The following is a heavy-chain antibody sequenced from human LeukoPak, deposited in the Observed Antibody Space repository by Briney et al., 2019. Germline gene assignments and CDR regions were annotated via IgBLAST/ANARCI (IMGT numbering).Heavy chain of an antibody. CDR2: MYPGDSDT. J-gene: IGHJ4*02. Sequence: GESLKISCTGSGYSFTSYWIGWVRQMPGKGLEWMGIMYPGDSDTRYSPSFQGQVTISADKSNSTAYLQWSSLRASDTAMYYRARFGAGSSWPPHYYFACWGQGSLVTV. CDR3: ARFGAGSSWPPHYYFAC. V-gene: IGHV5-51*01. CDR1: GYSFTSYW. D-gene: IGHD6-13*01.